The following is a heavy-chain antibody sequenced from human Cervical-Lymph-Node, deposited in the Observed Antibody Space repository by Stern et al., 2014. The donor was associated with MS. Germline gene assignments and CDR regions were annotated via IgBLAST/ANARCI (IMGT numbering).Heavy chain of an antibody. D-gene: IGHD7-27*01. CDR3: ARHRTLWGKGDAAFDI. J-gene: IGHJ3*02. CDR2: IYPGDSDT. Sequence: EVQLVESGAEVKKPGASLKISCKGSGYSFTSYWIGWVRQMPGKGLEWMGGIYPGDSDTRYSPSFQGLVAISADKSTSTAYLQWSSLKASDSAMYYCARHRTLWGKGDAAFDIWGQGTMVTVSS. CDR1: GYSFTSYW. V-gene: IGHV5-51*01.